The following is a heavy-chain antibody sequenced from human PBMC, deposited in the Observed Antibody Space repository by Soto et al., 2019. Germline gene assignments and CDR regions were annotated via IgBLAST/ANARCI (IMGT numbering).Heavy chain of an antibody. CDR1: GGSISSGGYY. CDR3: ATSLGYCSGGSCYQNWFDP. Sequence: PSETLSLTCTVSGGSISSGGYYWSWIRQHPGKGLGWIGYIYYSGSTYYNPSLKSRVTISVDTSKNQFSLKLSSVTAADTAVYYCATSLGYCSGGSCYQNWFDPWGQGTLVTVSS. J-gene: IGHJ5*02. CDR2: IYYSGST. V-gene: IGHV4-31*03. D-gene: IGHD2-15*01.